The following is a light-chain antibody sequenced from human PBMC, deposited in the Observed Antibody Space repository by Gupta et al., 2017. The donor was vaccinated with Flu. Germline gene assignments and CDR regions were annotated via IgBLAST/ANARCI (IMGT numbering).Light chain of an antibody. Sequence: DIQMTQSPSSLSASVGDRVTITCRTSQSISSYLNWYQQKPGKAPKLLIYAASSLQSGVPSRFSGSGSGTDFTLTISRLQPEDFATYYCQQTYRTLWTFGQGTXVEIK. V-gene: IGKV1-39*01. CDR2: AAS. J-gene: IGKJ1*01. CDR3: QQTYRTLWT. CDR1: QSISSY.